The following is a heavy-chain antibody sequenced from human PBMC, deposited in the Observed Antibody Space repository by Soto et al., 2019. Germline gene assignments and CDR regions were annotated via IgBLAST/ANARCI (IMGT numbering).Heavy chain of an antibody. CDR2: ISGTAGGT. CDR1: GFTFSHYA. D-gene: IGHD4-17*01. J-gene: IGHJ4*01. CDR3: AKGYGAQSYFDY. V-gene: IGHV3-23*01. Sequence: EVQLLETGGGLVQPGGSLRLSCAASGFTFSHYAMSWVRQAPGKGLEWVSAISGTAGGTYYADSVKGRFTISRDNSKNTLSLQMNSLRDDDTAVYYCAKGYGAQSYFDYWGHGTLVTV.